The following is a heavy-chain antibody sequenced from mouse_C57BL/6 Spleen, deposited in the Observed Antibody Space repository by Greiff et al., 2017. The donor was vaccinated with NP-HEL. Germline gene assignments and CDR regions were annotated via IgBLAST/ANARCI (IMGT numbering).Heavy chain of an antibody. Sequence: VQLQQSGPELVKPGASVKLSCKASGYTFTSYDINWVKQRPGQGLEWIGWIYPRDGSTTYNEKFKGKATLTVDTSSSTAYMELHSLTSDDSAVYFCARGDYNDFDYWGQGTTLTVSS. CDR3: ARGDYNDFDY. J-gene: IGHJ2*01. CDR2: IYPRDGST. V-gene: IGHV1-85*01. D-gene: IGHD2-12*01. CDR1: GYTFTSYD.